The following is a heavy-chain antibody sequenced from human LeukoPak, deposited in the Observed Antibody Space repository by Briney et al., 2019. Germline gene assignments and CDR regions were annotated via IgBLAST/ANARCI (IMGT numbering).Heavy chain of an antibody. V-gene: IGHV3-7*01. D-gene: IGHD3-22*01. CDR2: INQDGSGE. Sequence: GGSLRLSCAASGFAFSRYWMSWVRQGQGKGLEWVATINQDGSGEYYVDSVKGRFTISRDNAKNSLYLQISGLRAEDTAVYHCARKLYYYDTSPAGWFDPWGQGTMVTVS. J-gene: IGHJ5*02. CDR1: GFAFSRYW. CDR3: ARKLYYYDTSPAGWFDP.